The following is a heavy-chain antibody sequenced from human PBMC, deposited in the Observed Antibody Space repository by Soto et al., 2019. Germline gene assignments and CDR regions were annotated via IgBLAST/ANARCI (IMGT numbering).Heavy chain of an antibody. CDR1: GYTFTSYG. CDR3: ARDLGIAAAGRPPALLGY. D-gene: IGHD6-13*01. V-gene: IGHV1-18*04. J-gene: IGHJ4*02. CDR2: ISAYNGNT. Sequence: ASVKVSCKASGYTFTSYGISWVRQAPGQGLEWMGWISAYNGNTNYAQKLQGRVTMTTDTSTCTAYMELRSLRSDDTAVYYCARDLGIAAAGRPPALLGYWGQGTLVTVSS.